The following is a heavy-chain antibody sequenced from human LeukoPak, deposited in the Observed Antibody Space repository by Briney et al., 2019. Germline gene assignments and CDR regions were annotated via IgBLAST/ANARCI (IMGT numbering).Heavy chain of an antibody. Sequence: SETLSLTCAVYGGSFSGYYWSWIRQPPGKGLEWIGEINHSGSTNYNPSLKSRVTISVDTSKNQFSLKLGSVTAADTAVYYCARATDYGGNPIDYWGQGTLVTVSS. J-gene: IGHJ4*02. CDR3: ARATDYGGNPIDY. CDR2: INHSGST. D-gene: IGHD4-23*01. V-gene: IGHV4-34*01. CDR1: GGSFSGYY.